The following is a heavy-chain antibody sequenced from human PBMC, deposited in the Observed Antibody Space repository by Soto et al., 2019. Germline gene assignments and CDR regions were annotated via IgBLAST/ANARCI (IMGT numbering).Heavy chain of an antibody. J-gene: IGHJ3*02. V-gene: IGHV4-39*01. CDR2: IYYSGST. CDR1: GGSISSSSYY. D-gene: IGHD3-3*01. Sequence: SETLSLTCTVSGGSISSSSYYWGWIRQPPGKGLEWIGSIYYSGSTYYNPSLKSRVTISVDTSKNQFSLKLSSVTAADTAVYYCAAVVDDYDFWSGTRLGSAFDIWGQGTMVTVSS. CDR3: AAVVDDYDFWSGTRLGSAFDI.